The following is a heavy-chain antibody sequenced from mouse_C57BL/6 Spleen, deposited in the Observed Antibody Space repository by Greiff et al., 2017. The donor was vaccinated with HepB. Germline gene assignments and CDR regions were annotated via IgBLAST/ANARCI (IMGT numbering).Heavy chain of an antibody. V-gene: IGHV1-42*01. CDR2: INPSTGGT. D-gene: IGHD3-2*02. J-gene: IGHJ3*01. CDR3: ARSHSSGPWFAY. Sequence: VQLQQSGPELVKPGASVKISCKASGYSFTGYYMNWVKQSPEKSLEWIGEINPSTGGTTYNQKFKAKATLTADKSSSTAYMQFSSLTSEDSAIYYCARSHSSGPWFAYWGQGTLVTVSA. CDR1: GYSFTGYY.